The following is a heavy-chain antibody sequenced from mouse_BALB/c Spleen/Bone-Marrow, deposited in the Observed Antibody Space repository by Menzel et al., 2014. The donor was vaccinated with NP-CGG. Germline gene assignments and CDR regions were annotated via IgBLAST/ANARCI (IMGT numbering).Heavy chain of an antibody. CDR1: GYTFTDYA. Sequence: VQLQESGAELVRPGVSVKISCKGSGYTFTDYAMHWVKQSHAKSLEWIGVISTYYGDASYNQKFKGKATMTVDKSSSTAYMELARLTSEDSAIYYCAGDAMDYWGQGTSVTVSS. CDR2: ISTYYGDA. J-gene: IGHJ4*01. V-gene: IGHV1S137*01. CDR3: AGDAMDY.